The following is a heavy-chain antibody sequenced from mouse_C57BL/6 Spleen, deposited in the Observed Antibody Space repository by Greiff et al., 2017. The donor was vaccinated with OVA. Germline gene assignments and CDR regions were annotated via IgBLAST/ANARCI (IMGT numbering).Heavy chain of an antibody. CDR3: AREGVYYGSSYVYAMDY. V-gene: IGHV1-76*01. CDR1: GYTFTDYY. CDR2: IYPGSGNT. J-gene: IGHJ4*01. Sequence: QVQLKESGAELVRPGASVKLSCKASGYTFTDYYINWVKQRPGQGLEWIARIYPGSGNTYYNEKFKGKATLTAEKSSSTAYMQLSSLTSEDSAVYFCAREGVYYGSSYVYAMDYWGQGTSVTVSS. D-gene: IGHD1-1*01.